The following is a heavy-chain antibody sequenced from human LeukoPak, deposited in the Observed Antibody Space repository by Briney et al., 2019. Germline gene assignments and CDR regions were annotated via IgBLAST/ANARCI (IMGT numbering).Heavy chain of an antibody. D-gene: IGHD3-10*01. J-gene: IGHJ4*02. V-gene: IGHV4-39*01. Sequence: PSETLSLTCTVSGGSISSSSYYWGWIRQPPGKGLEWIGGIYSSGSTYYNPSLKSRVTISVDTSKNQFSLKLSPVTAADTAVYYCARHGVVRGVPVDFDYWGQGTLVTVS. CDR2: IYSSGST. CDR3: ARHGVVRGVPVDFDY. CDR1: GGSISSSSYY.